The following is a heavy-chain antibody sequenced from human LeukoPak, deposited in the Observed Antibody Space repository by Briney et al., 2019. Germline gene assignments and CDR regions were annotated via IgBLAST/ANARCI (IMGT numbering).Heavy chain of an antibody. CDR1: GGPFSGYF. CDR3: ARSYYYNLGSFPFDF. J-gene: IGHJ4*02. V-gene: IGHV4-34*01. CDR2: IHNSGTT. Sequence: SETLSLTCAVSGGPFSGYFWSWIRQSSGKGLEWIGEIHNSGTTNYNPSLNSRVTISEDTSKNQFYLNLSSVTAADTAVYYCARSYYYNLGSFPFDFWGQGTLVTVSS. D-gene: IGHD3-10*01.